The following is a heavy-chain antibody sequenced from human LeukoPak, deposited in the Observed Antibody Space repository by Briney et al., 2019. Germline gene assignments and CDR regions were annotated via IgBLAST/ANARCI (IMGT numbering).Heavy chain of an antibody. V-gene: IGHV3-23*01. D-gene: IGHD6-6*01. J-gene: IGHJ4*02. Sequence: PGGSPRLSCAASGFTFSSYAMSWVRQAPGKGLEWVSAISGSGGSTYYADSVKGRFTISRDNSKNTLYLQMNSLRAEDTAVYYCAKFGSIAARLTCFDYWGQGTLVTVSS. CDR1: GFTFSSYA. CDR3: AKFGSIAARLTCFDY. CDR2: ISGSGGST.